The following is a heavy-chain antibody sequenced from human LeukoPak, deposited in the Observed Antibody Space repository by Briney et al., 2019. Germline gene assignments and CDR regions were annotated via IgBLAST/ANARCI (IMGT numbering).Heavy chain of an antibody. J-gene: IGHJ5*02. V-gene: IGHV3-23*01. CDR1: GFTFSSYG. D-gene: IGHD6-19*01. CDR2: ISGSGGST. CDR3: ARDWSSGWYGSS. Sequence: GGSLRLSCAASGFTFSSYGMSWVRQAPGKGLEWVSAISGSGGSTYYADSVKGRFTISRDNSKNTLYLQMNSLRAEDTAVYFCARDWSSGWYGSSWGQGTLVTVSS.